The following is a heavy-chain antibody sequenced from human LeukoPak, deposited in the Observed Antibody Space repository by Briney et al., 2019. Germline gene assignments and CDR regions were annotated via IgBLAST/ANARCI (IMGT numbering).Heavy chain of an antibody. D-gene: IGHD1-26*01. Sequence: AGRSLRLSCAASGFTFSTYGMHWVRQAPGKGLEWVAVLSYDGSNRYYADSVKGRFTISRDNSKNTLYLQMNSLRAEDTAVYYGATPVRIVGVSDAFDIWGQGTMVTVSS. CDR3: ATPVRIVGVSDAFDI. CDR1: GFTFSTYG. V-gene: IGHV3-30*03. J-gene: IGHJ3*02. CDR2: LSYDGSNR.